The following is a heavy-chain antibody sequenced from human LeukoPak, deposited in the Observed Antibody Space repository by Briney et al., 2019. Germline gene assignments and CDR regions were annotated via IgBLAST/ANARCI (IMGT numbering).Heavy chain of an antibody. V-gene: IGHV4-34*01. CDR2: INHSGST. Sequence: SETLSLTCAVYGGSFSGYYWSWIRQPPGKGLEWIGEINHSGSTNYNPSLKSRVTISVDTSKNQFSLKLSSVTAADTAVYYCARGAPRDSSSWYEGQNAFDIWGQGTMVTVSS. CDR3: ARGAPRDSSSWYEGQNAFDI. CDR1: GGSFSGYY. J-gene: IGHJ3*02. D-gene: IGHD6-13*01.